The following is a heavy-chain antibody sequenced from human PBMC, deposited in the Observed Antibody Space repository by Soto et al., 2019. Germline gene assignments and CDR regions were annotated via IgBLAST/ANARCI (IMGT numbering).Heavy chain of an antibody. Sequence: EVQLLDSGGGLVQPGGSLRLSCAASEFTFTNYAMTWVRQAPENGLEWVSTISGNSPYTYYADSVKGRLTISRDKSKNTLYLQMNGLRAEDTAVYYCAKPSGLATAGSAFDYWGQGTLVTVSS. V-gene: IGHV3-23*01. CDR3: AKPSGLATAGSAFDY. CDR1: EFTFTNYA. J-gene: IGHJ4*02. D-gene: IGHD6-13*01. CDR2: ISGNSPYT.